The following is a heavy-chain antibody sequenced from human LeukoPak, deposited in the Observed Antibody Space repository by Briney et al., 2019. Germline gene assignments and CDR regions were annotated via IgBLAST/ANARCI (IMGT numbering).Heavy chain of an antibody. V-gene: IGHV1-18*01. D-gene: IGHD6-19*01. CDR2: MSPGNGNT. CDR3: ARVSVGSGYDAFET. J-gene: IGHJ3*02. Sequence: ASVKVSCKASGYTFSTYGISWVRQAPGQGLEWMGWMSPGNGNTNYAQTLQGRVSMTRDTSTSTAYMQLRSLRSDDTAVYYCARVSVGSGYDAFETWGQGTMVTVSS. CDR1: GYTFSTYG.